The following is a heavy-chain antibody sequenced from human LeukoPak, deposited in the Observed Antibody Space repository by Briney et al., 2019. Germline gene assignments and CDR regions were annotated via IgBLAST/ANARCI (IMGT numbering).Heavy chain of an antibody. J-gene: IGHJ4*02. CDR1: GGSISSSRYY. CDR3: ARGSYSYGNAFDY. Sequence: SETLSLTCTVSGGSISSSRYYWGWIRQPPGKGLEWIGSMHYSGSTYYNPSLKSRVTMSVDTSKNQFSLNLNSVTAADTAVYFCARGSYSYGNAFDYWGQGTLVTVSS. D-gene: IGHD5-18*01. CDR2: MHYSGST. V-gene: IGHV4-39*07.